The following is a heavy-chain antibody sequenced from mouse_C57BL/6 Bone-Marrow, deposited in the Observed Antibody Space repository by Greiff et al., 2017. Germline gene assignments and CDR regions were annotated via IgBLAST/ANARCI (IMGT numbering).Heavy chain of an antibody. CDR2: INPSSGYT. CDR3: ARSGGSSYGYFDV. D-gene: IGHD1-1*01. CDR1: GYTFTSYT. V-gene: IGHV1-4*01. Sequence: VQLQQSGAELARPGASVKLSCKASGYTFTSYTMHWVQQRPGQGLEWIGYINPSSGYTKYNQKFKDKTTLTADKSSSTAYMQLSSLTSEDSAVYYCARSGGSSYGYFDVWGTGTTVTVSS. J-gene: IGHJ1*03.